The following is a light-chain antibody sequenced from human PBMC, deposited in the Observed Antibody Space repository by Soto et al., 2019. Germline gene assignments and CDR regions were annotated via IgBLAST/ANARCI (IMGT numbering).Light chain of an antibody. Sequence: QSVLTQPASVSGSTGQSITISCTGTSSDVGAYNFVSWYQHHPGRAPKLIIYEVTIRPSGVSNRFSGSKSGNTTSLTISGLQAEDEADYYCSSYTTSAPYVFGSGTKVTVL. CDR2: EVT. J-gene: IGLJ1*01. V-gene: IGLV2-14*01. CDR1: SSDVGAYNF. CDR3: SSYTTSAPYV.